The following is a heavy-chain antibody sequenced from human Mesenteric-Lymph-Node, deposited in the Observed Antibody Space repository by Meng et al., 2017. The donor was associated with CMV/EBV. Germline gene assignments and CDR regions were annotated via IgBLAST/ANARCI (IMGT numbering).Heavy chain of an antibody. Sequence: LSLTCAASGFTFSSYAMSWVRQAPGKGLEWVSVIYSGGSTYYADSVKGRFTISRDNSKNTLYLQMNSLRGEDTAVYYCAKARLMYGSNMYVGGMDVWGQGTTVTVSS. CDR3: AKARLMYGSNMYVGGMDV. CDR1: GFTFSSYA. D-gene: IGHD2-8*01. V-gene: IGHV3-66*01. CDR2: IYSGGST. J-gene: IGHJ6*02.